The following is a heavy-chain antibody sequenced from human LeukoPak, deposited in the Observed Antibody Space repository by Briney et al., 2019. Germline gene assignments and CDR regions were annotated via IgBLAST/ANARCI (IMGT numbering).Heavy chain of an antibody. D-gene: IGHD3-22*01. Sequence: ASVKVSCKASGYTFTSYSMNWVRQAPGKGLEWLGWINTNNGNPTYAQGFTGRFVFSLDTSVNTASLQISSLKAEDTAVYYCARVVHPYDYESSGLTYDAFDIWGQGTMVTVSS. CDR3: ARVVHPYDYESSGLTYDAFDI. CDR2: INTNNGNP. V-gene: IGHV7-4-1*02. CDR1: GYTFTSYS. J-gene: IGHJ3*02.